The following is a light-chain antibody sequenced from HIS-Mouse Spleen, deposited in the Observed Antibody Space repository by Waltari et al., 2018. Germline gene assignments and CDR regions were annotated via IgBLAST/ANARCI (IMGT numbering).Light chain of an antibody. Sequence: QSALTQPRSVSGSPGQSVTIPCTGTRRAGGGYNYVPWYQQHPGQAPKLMMYDVSKRPSWVPDRFSGSKSGNTASLTISGLQAEDEADYYCCSYAGSYTGVFGTGTKVTVL. CDR2: DVS. CDR3: CSYAGSYTGV. CDR1: RRAGGGYNY. V-gene: IGLV2-11*01. J-gene: IGLJ1*01.